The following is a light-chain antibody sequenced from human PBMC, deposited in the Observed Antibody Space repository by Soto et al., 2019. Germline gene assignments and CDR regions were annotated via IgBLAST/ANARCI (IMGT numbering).Light chain of an antibody. Sequence: DIVMTQSPLSLPVTPGEPASISCRSSQSLLHSNGYNYLDWYLQKPGQSPQLLIYLGSNRASGVPDRFSGSGSGTDFTLKISRVEAEHVGVYYCMQALQTQLTFGGGTKVDIK. CDR3: MQALQTQLT. V-gene: IGKV2-28*01. CDR1: QSLLHSNGYNY. CDR2: LGS. J-gene: IGKJ4*01.